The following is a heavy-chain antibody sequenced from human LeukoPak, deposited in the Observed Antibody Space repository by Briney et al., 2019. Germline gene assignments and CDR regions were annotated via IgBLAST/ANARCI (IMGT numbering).Heavy chain of an antibody. CDR3: ARDAPYGSGSRNYYYMDV. D-gene: IGHD3-10*01. V-gene: IGHV4-4*07. J-gene: IGHJ6*03. Sequence: SETLSLTCTVSGGSISSYYWSWIRQPAGKGLEWIGRIYTSGSTNYNPSLKSRVTMSVDTSKNQFSLKLSSVTAADTAVYYCARDAPYGSGSRNYYYMDVWGKGATVTISS. CDR1: GGSISSYY. CDR2: IYTSGST.